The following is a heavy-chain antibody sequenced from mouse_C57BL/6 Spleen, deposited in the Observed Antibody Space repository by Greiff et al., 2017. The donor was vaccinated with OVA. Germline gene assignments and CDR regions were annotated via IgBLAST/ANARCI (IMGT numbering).Heavy chain of an antibody. CDR3: ARRGDYYGSSYAWFAY. Sequence: VVRPGTSVKVSCKASGYAFTNYLIEWVKQRPGQGLEWIGVINPGSGGTNYNEKFKGKATLTADKSSSTAYMQLSSLTSEDSAVYFGARRGDYYGSSYAWFAYWGQGTLVTVSA. D-gene: IGHD1-1*01. CDR2: INPGSGGT. J-gene: IGHJ3*01. V-gene: IGHV1-54*01. CDR1: GYAFTNYL.